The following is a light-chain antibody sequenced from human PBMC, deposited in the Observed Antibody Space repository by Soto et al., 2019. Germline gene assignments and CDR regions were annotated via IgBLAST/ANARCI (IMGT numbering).Light chain of an antibody. V-gene: IGKV1-5*01. CDR1: QSVNRR. Sequence: IHMTQSPSTLSASVGDRVTITCRASQSVNRRLAWYQQKPGKAPNLLIYDASTLKSGVPSRFSGSGSGTEFTLTISSLQPDDFATYYCQQYDNYPWTFGQGPKVDIK. CDR3: QQYDNYPWT. CDR2: DAS. J-gene: IGKJ1*01.